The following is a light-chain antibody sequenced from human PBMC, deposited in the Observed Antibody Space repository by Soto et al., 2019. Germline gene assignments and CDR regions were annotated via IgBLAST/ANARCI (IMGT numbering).Light chain of an antibody. J-gene: IGLJ2*01. V-gene: IGLV2-14*01. CDR2: DVN. CDR3: SSSTSSSTLV. CDR1: SSDVGGHNY. Sequence: QSALTQPASVSGSPGQSITISCTGTSSDVGGHNYVSWYQQHPGKAPKLMIYDVNNRPSGVSNRFSGSKSGNTASLTISGLQAEDEADYYCSSSTSSSTLVFGGGTKLTVL.